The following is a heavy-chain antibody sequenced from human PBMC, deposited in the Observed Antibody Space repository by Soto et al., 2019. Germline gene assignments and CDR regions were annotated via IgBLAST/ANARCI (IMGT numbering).Heavy chain of an antibody. D-gene: IGHD1-26*01. CDR3: AIVRDFLQNSANYDAAFEI. CDR1: GFTFSDYY. Sequence: QVQLVESGGGLVKPGGSLRLSCAASGFTFSDYYMTWIRQAPRKGLEWVSYISSGGRTVYYADSVKGRFTISRDNGKHSLYLQMNTLRAEDTAVYYCAIVRDFLQNSANYDAAFEIWGQGQMVTVSS. J-gene: IGHJ3*02. CDR2: ISSGGRTV. V-gene: IGHV3-11*01.